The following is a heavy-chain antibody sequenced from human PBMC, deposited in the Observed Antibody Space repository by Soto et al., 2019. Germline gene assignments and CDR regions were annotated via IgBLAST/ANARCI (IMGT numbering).Heavy chain of an antibody. CDR1: GYTFTGHY. CDR3: GRGPSGQIVIFY. J-gene: IGHJ4*02. V-gene: IGHV1-2*02. Sequence: ASVRVSCKTSGYTFTGHYIHWVRQAPQQGPEWMGEIGPESGATRYAEKFRGRVTMTMDKSITTVYMELRNLSHDDTDMYYCGRGPSGQIVIFYWGLGRPVT. CDR2: IGPESGAT. D-gene: IGHD1-26*01.